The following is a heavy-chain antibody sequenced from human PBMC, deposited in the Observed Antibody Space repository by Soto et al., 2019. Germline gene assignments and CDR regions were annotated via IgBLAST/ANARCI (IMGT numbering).Heavy chain of an antibody. J-gene: IGHJ4*02. CDR2: FDPEDGET. Sequence: ASVKVSCKVSGYTLTELSMHWVRQAPGKGLEWMGGFDPEDGETIYAQKFQGRVTMTEDTSTDTAYMELSSLRSEDTAEYYCATDNCSGGSCYSGFATFDYWGQGTLVTVSS. D-gene: IGHD2-15*01. CDR3: ATDNCSGGSCYSGFATFDY. V-gene: IGHV1-24*01. CDR1: GYTLTELS.